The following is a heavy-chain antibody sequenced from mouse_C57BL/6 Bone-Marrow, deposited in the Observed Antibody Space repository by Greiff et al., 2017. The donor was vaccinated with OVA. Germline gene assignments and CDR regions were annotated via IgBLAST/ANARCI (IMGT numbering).Heavy chain of an antibody. J-gene: IGHJ3*01. CDR2: IHPNSGST. CDR3: ARYGNFAY. V-gene: IGHV1-64*01. Sequence: QVQLKQPGAELVQPGASVKLSCKASGYTFTSYWMHWVKQRPGQGLEWIGMIHPNSGSTNYNETLKSKGTLTVDKSSSTVYMQLSSLTSEDSAVYYCARYGNFAYWGQGTLVTVSA. D-gene: IGHD2-1*01. CDR1: GYTFTSYW.